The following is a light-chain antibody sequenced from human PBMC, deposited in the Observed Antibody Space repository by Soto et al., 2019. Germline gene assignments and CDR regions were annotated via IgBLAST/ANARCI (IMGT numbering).Light chain of an antibody. J-gene: IGKJ5*01. V-gene: IGKV4-1*01. CDR3: QQHYITPIT. CDR1: QSVLYSSKNKNF. Sequence: DIVMTQSPDSLAVSLGERATIHCKSSQSVLYSSKNKNFLTWYQQKPGQPPKLLIYWASTRQSGVPDRFTGSGSGTDFTLTISSLQAEDVAVYYCQQHYITPITFGQGTRRRL. CDR2: WAS.